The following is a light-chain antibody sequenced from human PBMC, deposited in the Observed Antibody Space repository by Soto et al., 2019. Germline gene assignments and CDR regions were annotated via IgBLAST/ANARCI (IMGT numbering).Light chain of an antibody. J-gene: IGKJ2*02. CDR1: QSVSNW. CDR3: QHYHSFPRT. V-gene: IGKV1-5*01. CDR2: DAS. Sequence: TQSPATLSLSPGERATLSCRASQSVSNWLAWYQQKPGQAPQLLMYDASKLESGVPSRFSGSGSWTEFTLSISSLQPDDFASYYCQHYHSFPRTCGQGDKLEIK.